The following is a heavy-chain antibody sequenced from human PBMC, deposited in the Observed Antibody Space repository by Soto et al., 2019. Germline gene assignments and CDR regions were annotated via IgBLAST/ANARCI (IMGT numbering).Heavy chain of an antibody. J-gene: IGHJ1*01. CDR3: AKGVPEATRYFQH. CDR1: GFSFSSYW. Sequence: VQLVESGGGLVQPGGSLRLSCAASGFSFSSYWMHWVRHAPGKGLVWVSRINSDGSSATYADSVKGRFTISRDNAKNTLYLQMNGLTPADTAVYYCAKGVPEATRYFQHWGQGTLVTVSS. D-gene: IGHD2-2*01. V-gene: IGHV3-74*01. CDR2: INSDGSSA.